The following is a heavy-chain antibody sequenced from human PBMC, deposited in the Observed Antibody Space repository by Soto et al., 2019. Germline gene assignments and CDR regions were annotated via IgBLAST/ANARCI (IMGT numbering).Heavy chain of an antibody. CDR2: IYYSGST. D-gene: IGHD6-19*01. Sequence: QLQLQESGPGLVKPSETLSLTCTVSGGSISSSSYYWGWIRQPPGKGLEWIGSIYYSGSTYYNPSVKSRVTISVHTSKNQFSLKLSSVTAADTAVYYCARRESGSSGWALEYWGQGTLVTVSS. J-gene: IGHJ4*02. V-gene: IGHV4-39*01. CDR1: GGSISSSSYY. CDR3: ARRESGSSGWALEY.